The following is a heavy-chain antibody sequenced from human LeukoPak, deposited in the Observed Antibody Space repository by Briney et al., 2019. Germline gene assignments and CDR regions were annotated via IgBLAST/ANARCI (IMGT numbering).Heavy chain of an antibody. CDR2: INHSGST. CDR3: ARSYYDSSGYDHPQYYFDY. V-gene: IGHV4-34*01. Sequence: SETLSLTCAVYGGSFSGYYWSWIRQPPGKGLEWIGEINHSGSTNYNPSLKSRVTISVDTSKNQSSLKLSSVTAADTAVYYCARSYYDSSGYDHPQYYFDYWGQGTLVTVSS. J-gene: IGHJ4*02. CDR1: GGSFSGYY. D-gene: IGHD3-22*01.